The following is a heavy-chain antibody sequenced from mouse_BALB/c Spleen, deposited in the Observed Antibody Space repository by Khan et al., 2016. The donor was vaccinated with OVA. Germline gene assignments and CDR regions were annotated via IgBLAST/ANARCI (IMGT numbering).Heavy chain of an antibody. D-gene: IGHD1-1*02. CDR3: AIAGWYLFAF. J-gene: IGHJ3*01. V-gene: IGHV1-77*01. CDR2: IYPGSDST. CDR1: GYTFTDYV. Sequence: QVQLQQSGPELVKPGASVKMSCKASGYTFTDYVMNWVKQRNGQGLEWIGQIYPGSDSTYYNEKFKGKATMTADRSSSTAYMQLSNLTSEDSSVYFCAIAGWYLFAFWGQGTLVTVSA.